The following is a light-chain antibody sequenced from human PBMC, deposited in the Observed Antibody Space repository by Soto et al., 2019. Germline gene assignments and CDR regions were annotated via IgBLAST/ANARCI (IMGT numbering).Light chain of an antibody. CDR2: KAS. J-gene: IGKJ4*01. CDR3: QQYNSF. Sequence: DIQMTQSPSTLSSSVGDRVSLTCRASFSISNYLAWYQQKPGKAPKLLIYKASSLESGVPSRFSGSGSGTEFTLTIRNLQPYDFATYYCQQYNSFFGGGTKVEIK. V-gene: IGKV1-5*03. CDR1: FSISNY.